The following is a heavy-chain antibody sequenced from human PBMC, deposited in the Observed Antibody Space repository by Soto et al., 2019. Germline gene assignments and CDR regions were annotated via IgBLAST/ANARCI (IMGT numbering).Heavy chain of an antibody. CDR1: GFTFSSYA. CDR2: ISGSGGST. CDR3: AKAISIDILTGYYFDY. J-gene: IGHJ4*02. V-gene: IGHV3-23*01. D-gene: IGHD3-9*01. Sequence: GGSLRLSCAASGFTFSSYAMSWVRQAPGKGLEWVSAISGSGGSTYYADSVKGRFTISRDNSKNTLYLQMNSLRAEDTAVYYCAKAISIDILTGYYFDYWGQGTLVTVSS.